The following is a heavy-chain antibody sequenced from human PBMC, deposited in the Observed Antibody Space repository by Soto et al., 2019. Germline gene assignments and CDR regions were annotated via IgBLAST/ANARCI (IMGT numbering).Heavy chain of an antibody. J-gene: IGHJ3*01. CDR2: ISHSGTT. D-gene: IGHD2-2*01. Sequence: QVQLQQWGAGLLKPSETLSLTCAVYGGSFSGYYWTWIRQTPGKGLEWIGEISHSGTTNYQPSLTSRVTISAEPSKKQFSLNLTSVTAADSGVYYCARGECSSVYCFTRWALDFWGQGTVVTVSS. CDR1: GGSFSGYY. V-gene: IGHV4-34*01. CDR3: ARGECSSVYCFTRWALDF.